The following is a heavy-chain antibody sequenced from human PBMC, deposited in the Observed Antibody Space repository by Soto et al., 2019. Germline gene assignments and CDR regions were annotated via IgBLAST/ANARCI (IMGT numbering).Heavy chain of an antibody. V-gene: IGHV1-69*01. D-gene: IGHD1-26*01. CDR1: GGTFSSYA. Sequence: QVQLVQSGAEVKKPGSSVKVSCKASGGTFSSYAISWVRQAPGQGLEWMGGIILIFGTANYAQKFQGRVTITADESTSTAYMELSSLRSEDTAVYYCALDGPRVVDRVGIPQYYFDYWGQGTLVTVSS. J-gene: IGHJ4*02. CDR2: IILIFGTA. CDR3: ALDGPRVVDRVGIPQYYFDY.